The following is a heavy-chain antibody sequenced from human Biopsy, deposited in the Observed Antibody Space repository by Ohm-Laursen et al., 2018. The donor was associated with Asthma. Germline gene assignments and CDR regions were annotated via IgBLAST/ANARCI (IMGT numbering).Heavy chain of an antibody. D-gene: IGHD3-22*01. Sequence: TLSLTCIVSYGSITSGGYYWTWIRQHPGKGLEWIGFIYYSGSTYYNPSLKSRVSISIDTSKNQFSLKLSSVTAADTAVYYCARAQDYYDSRGYYRSFDYWGQGTLVTVPS. CDR3: ARAQDYYDSRGYYRSFDY. CDR1: YGSITSGGYY. CDR2: IYYSGST. J-gene: IGHJ4*02. V-gene: IGHV4-31*03.